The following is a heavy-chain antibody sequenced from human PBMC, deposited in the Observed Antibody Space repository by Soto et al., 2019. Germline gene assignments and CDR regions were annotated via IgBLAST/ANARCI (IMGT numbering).Heavy chain of an antibody. J-gene: IGHJ3*02. CDR3: ASPLHPLNGTYDSEAIDI. Sequence: ASVKVSCKASGYTFSSYDINWVRQATGQGLEWMGWMNPNSGNTGYAQKFQGRVTMTRNDSISTAYMELSSLRSEDTAVYYCASPLHPLNGTYDSEAIDIWGQGTMVT. CDR2: MNPNSGNT. D-gene: IGHD3-22*01. CDR1: GYTFSSYD. V-gene: IGHV1-8*01.